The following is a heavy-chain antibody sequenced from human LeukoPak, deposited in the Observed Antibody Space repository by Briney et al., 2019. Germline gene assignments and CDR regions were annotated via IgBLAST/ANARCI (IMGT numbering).Heavy chain of an antibody. CDR1: GFTFSSYA. J-gene: IGHJ4*02. Sequence: GRSLRLSCAASGFTFSSYAMHWVRHAPGQGLVWVSRIKGDGISTNYADSVKGRFTISRGIAKNTLYLQMNSLRAEDTGVYYCAKDHYWSIDYWGRGTLVTVSS. CDR2: IKGDGIST. D-gene: IGHD3-3*01. V-gene: IGHV3-74*01. CDR3: AKDHYWSIDY.